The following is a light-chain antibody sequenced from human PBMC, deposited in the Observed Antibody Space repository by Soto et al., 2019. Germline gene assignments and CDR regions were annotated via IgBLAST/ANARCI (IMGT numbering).Light chain of an antibody. V-gene: IGLV2-8*01. J-gene: IGLJ1*01. CDR3: SSYAGYNNYV. CDR2: EVT. Sequence: QSVLTQPASVSGSPGQSVTISCTGTSSDVGGYNYVSWYQQHPGKAPKLLIYEVTKRPSGVPDRFAGSKSGNTASLTISGLQTEDEADYHCSSYAGYNNYVFGSGTKVTVL. CDR1: SSDVGGYNY.